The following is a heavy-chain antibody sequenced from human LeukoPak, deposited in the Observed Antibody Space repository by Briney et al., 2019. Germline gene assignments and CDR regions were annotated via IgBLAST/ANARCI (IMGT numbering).Heavy chain of an antibody. CDR1: GGSISSTNYY. CDR3: ARARSSSWYEMDY. CDR2: IYYSGST. V-gene: IGHV4-39*07. Sequence: SETLSLTCTVSGGSISSTNYYWGWLRQPPGKGLEWIGSIYYSGSTYYNPSLKSRVTISVDTSKNQFSLKLSSVTAADTAVYHCARARSSSWYEMDYWGQGTLVTVSS. D-gene: IGHD2-2*01. J-gene: IGHJ4*02.